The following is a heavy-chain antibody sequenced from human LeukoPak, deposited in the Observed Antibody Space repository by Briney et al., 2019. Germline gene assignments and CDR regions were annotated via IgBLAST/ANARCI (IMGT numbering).Heavy chain of an antibody. Sequence: SETLSLTCAVYGGSFSGYYWSWIRQPPGKGLEWIGEINHSGSTNYNPSLKSRVTISVDTSKNQFSLKLSSVTAADTAVYYCAREGEVGATEYYYYMDVWGKGTTVTISS. V-gene: IGHV4-34*01. CDR3: AREGEVGATEYYYYMDV. J-gene: IGHJ6*03. CDR1: GGSFSGYY. D-gene: IGHD1-26*01. CDR2: INHSGST.